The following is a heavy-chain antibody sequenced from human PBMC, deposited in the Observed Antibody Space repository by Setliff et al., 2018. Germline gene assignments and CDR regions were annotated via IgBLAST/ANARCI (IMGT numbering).Heavy chain of an antibody. CDR2: IYTRGSA. CDR1: GGSVSSGSYY. V-gene: IGHV4-61*10. J-gene: IGHJ4*02. CDR3: ATTTLGRYCSGGNCYFGY. D-gene: IGHD2-15*01. Sequence: PSETLSLTCTVSGGSVSSGSYYWAWIRQPAGKGLEWIGHIYTRGSANYNLSLKSRVTISTDASKNQFSLTLTSVTAADTAVYYCATTTLGRYCSGGNCYFGYWGQGTLVTVSS.